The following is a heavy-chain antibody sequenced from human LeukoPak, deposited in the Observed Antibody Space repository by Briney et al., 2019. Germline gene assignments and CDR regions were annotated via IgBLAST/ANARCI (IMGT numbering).Heavy chain of an antibody. CDR3: ARSLGYCSGGSCYGLYYYYYYMDV. J-gene: IGHJ6*03. CDR2: IKQDGSEK. D-gene: IGHD2-15*01. CDR1: GFTFSSYW. Sequence: GGSLRLSCAASGFTFSSYWMSWVRQAPGKGLEWVANIKQDGSEKYYVDSVKGRFTISRDNAKNSLYLQMNSLRAEDTAVYYCARSLGYCSGGSCYGLYYYYYYMDVWGKGTTVTISS. V-gene: IGHV3-7*01.